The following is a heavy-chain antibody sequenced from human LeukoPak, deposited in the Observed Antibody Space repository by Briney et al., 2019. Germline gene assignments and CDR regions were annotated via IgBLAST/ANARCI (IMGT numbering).Heavy chain of an antibody. V-gene: IGHV3-21*01. CDR2: ISSSKTYI. CDR3: AREFRGVTRYFDY. Sequence: GGSLRLSCAASGFTVSSYSMSWVRQAPGKGLEWVSSISSSKTYIYYADSVKGRFTISRDNAKNSLYLQMNSLRAEDTAVYYCAREFRGVTRYFDYWGQGTLVTVSS. J-gene: IGHJ4*02. D-gene: IGHD3-10*01. CDR1: GFTVSSYS.